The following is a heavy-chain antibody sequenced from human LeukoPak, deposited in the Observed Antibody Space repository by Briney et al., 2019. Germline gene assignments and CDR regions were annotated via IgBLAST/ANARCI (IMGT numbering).Heavy chain of an antibody. J-gene: IGHJ6*02. V-gene: IGHV1-2*02. D-gene: IGHD2-2*01. CDR3: ARAEGVVPAATYYYYYGMDV. CDR2: INPNSGGT. Sequence: GASVKVSCKASGYTFTGYYMHWVRQAPGQGLEWMGWINPNSGGTNYAQKFQGRVTMTRDTSISTAYMELSRLRSDDTAVYYCARAEGVVPAATYYYYYGMDVWGQGTTVTVS. CDR1: GYTFTGYY.